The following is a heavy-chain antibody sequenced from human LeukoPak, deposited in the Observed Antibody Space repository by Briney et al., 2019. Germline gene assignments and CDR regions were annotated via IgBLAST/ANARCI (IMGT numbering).Heavy chain of an antibody. V-gene: IGHV3-21*01. Sequence: GGSLRLSCAASGFTFSSYSMNWVRQAPGKGLEWVSSISSSSSYIYYADSVKGRFTISRDNAKNSLYLQMNSLRAEDTAVYYCASNLRYDILTGSDRTDWGQGTLVTVS. CDR2: ISSSSSYI. J-gene: IGHJ4*02. D-gene: IGHD3-9*01. CDR1: GFTFSSYS. CDR3: ASNLRYDILTGSDRTD.